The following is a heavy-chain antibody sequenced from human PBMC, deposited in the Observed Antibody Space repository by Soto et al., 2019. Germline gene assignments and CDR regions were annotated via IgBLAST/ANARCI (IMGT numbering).Heavy chain of an antibody. CDR1: GGSISSYY. J-gene: IGHJ4*02. Sequence: SETLSLTCSVSGGSISSYYWSWIRQPPGKGLEWIGYIYYSGSTNYNPSLKSRVTISVDTSKNQFSLKLSSVTAADTAVYYCAGNNYYDSSGHFDYWGQGTLVTVS. CDR2: IYYSGST. CDR3: AGNNYYDSSGHFDY. V-gene: IGHV4-59*01. D-gene: IGHD3-22*01.